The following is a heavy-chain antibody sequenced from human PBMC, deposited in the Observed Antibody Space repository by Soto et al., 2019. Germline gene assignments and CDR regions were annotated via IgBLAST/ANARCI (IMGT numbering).Heavy chain of an antibody. Sequence: EVQLVESGGGLVQPGGSLRLSCAASGFTFSSYDMHWVRQGTGKGLEWVSVIGTAGETYYPGSVKGRFTISRETAQNSLYLQMNSLRAGDTAVYYCARGSTMVRGVILDAFDIWGQGTMVTVSS. CDR3: ARGSTMVRGVILDAFDI. CDR2: IGTAGET. CDR1: GFTFSSYD. V-gene: IGHV3-13*04. D-gene: IGHD3-10*01. J-gene: IGHJ3*02.